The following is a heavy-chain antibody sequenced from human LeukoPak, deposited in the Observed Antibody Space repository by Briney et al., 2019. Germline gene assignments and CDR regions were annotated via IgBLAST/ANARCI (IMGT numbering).Heavy chain of an antibody. D-gene: IGHD3-22*01. CDR2: ISSGSSSI. Sequence: GGSLRLSCTASGFTVSDYSMNWVRQAPGKGLEWVSYISSGSSSIHYADSVKGRFTISRDNAKNSLYLQMNSLRVEDTAVYYCAKDEPYYYDSGWALDAFDIWGQGTMVTVSS. CDR1: GFTVSDYS. V-gene: IGHV3-48*01. J-gene: IGHJ3*02. CDR3: AKDEPYYYDSGWALDAFDI.